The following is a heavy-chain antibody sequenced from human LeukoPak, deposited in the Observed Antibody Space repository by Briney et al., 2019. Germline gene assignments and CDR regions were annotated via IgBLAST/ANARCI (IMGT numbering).Heavy chain of an antibody. V-gene: IGHV3-23*01. CDR2: ISGSGGST. J-gene: IGHJ4*02. CDR1: GFTFSDYY. Sequence: GGSLRLSCAASGFTFSDYYMSWVRQAPGKGLEWVSAISGSGGSTYYADSVKGRFTISRDNSKNTLYLQMNSLRAEDTAVYYCAKSMTAVAGRLDYWGQGTLVTVSS. D-gene: IGHD6-19*01. CDR3: AKSMTAVAGRLDY.